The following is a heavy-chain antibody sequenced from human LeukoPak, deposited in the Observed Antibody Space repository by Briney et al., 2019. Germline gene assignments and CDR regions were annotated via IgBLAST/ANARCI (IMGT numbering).Heavy chain of an antibody. J-gene: IGHJ4*02. V-gene: IGHV3-9*01. Sequence: GGSLRLSCAVSGFTVSNNFINWVRQAPGKGLEWVSGISWNSGSIGYADSVKGRFTISRDNAKNSLYLQMNSLRAEDTAVYYCARVSIGWYSFDYWGQGTLVTVSS. CDR3: ARVSIGWYSFDY. CDR1: GFTVSNNF. D-gene: IGHD6-19*01. CDR2: ISWNSGSI.